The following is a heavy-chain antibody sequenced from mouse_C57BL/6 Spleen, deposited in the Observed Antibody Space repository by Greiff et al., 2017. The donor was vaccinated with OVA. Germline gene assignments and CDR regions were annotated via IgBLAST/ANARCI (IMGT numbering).Heavy chain of an antibody. CDR1: GFTFSDYG. J-gene: IGHJ4*01. CDR3: ARWDYAYAMDY. D-gene: IGHD1-1*01. V-gene: IGHV5-17*01. Sequence: EVNLVESGGGLVKPGGSLKLSCAASGFTFSDYGMHWVRQAPEKGLEWVAYISSGSSTIYYADTVKGRFTISRDNAKNTLFLQMTSLRSEDTAMYYCARWDYAYAMDYWGQGTSVTVSS. CDR2: ISSGSSTI.